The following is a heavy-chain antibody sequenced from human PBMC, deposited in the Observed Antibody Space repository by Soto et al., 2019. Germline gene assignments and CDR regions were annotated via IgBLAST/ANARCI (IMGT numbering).Heavy chain of an antibody. J-gene: IGHJ4*02. CDR3: AGGKGWDFWY. Sequence: EVQLVESGGGLVQPGGSLRLSCAASGFRFNTFWMSWVRQAPGKGLEWVANIKQDGIDRYYLDSVKGRFTISRDNPKNSLVLQMNRPGGGETGGYYWAGGKGWDFWYWGQGALVTVSS. V-gene: IGHV3-7*03. D-gene: IGHD3-3*01. CDR1: GFRFNTFW. CDR2: IKQDGIDR.